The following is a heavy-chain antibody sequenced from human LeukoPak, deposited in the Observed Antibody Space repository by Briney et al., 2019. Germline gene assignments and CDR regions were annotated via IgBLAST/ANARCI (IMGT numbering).Heavy chain of an antibody. D-gene: IGHD3-10*01. J-gene: IGHJ4*02. CDR3: ARDQRFGELPYFDY. CDR1: GGSISSSNW. CDR2: IYHSGST. V-gene: IGHV4-4*02. Sequence: SETLSLTCAVSGGSISSSNWWSWVRQPPGKGLEWIGEIYHSGSTNYNPSLKSRVTISVDKSNNQFSLKLSSVTAADTAVYYCARDQRFGELPYFDYWGQGTLVTVSS.